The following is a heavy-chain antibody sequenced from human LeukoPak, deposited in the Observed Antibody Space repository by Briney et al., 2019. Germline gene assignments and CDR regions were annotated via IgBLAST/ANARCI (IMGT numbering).Heavy chain of an antibody. CDR1: GGSISSYY. J-gene: IGHJ5*02. CDR3: ARGYYCSSTSCYSYRFDP. CDR2: INHSGST. Sequence: SETLSLTCTVSGGSISSYYWSWIRQPAGEGLEWIGEINHSGSTNYNPSLKSRVTISVDTSKNQFSLKLSSVTAADTAVYYCARGYYCSSTSCYSYRFDPWGQGTLVTVSS. V-gene: IGHV4-34*01. D-gene: IGHD2-2*02.